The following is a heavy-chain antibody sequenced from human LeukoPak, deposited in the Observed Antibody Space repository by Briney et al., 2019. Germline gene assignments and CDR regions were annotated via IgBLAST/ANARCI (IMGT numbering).Heavy chain of an antibody. Sequence: SQTLSLTCTVSGGSISSGGYYWSWIRQHPGKGLEWIGYIYYSGSTYYNPSLKSRVTISVDTSKNQFSLKLSSVTAADTAVYYWARTYIGGFGEDYAFDIWGQGTMVTVSS. CDR2: IYYSGST. D-gene: IGHD3-10*01. V-gene: IGHV4-31*03. CDR1: GGSISSGGYY. CDR3: ARTYIGGFGEDYAFDI. J-gene: IGHJ3*02.